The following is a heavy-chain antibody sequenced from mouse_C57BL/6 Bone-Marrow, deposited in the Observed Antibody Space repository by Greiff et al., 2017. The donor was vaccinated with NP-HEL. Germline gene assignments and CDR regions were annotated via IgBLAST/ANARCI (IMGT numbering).Heavy chain of an antibody. J-gene: IGHJ4*01. CDR1: GYTFTSYW. V-gene: IGHV1-64*01. CDR2: IHPNSGST. D-gene: IGHD3-2*02. Sequence: QVQLQQPGAELVKPGASVKLSCKASGYTFTSYWMHWVKQRPGQGLEWIGMIHPNSGSTNYNEKFKSKATLTVDKSSSTAYMQLSSLTSEDSAVYYCARELRGNYYAMDYWGQGTSVTVSS. CDR3: ARELRGNYYAMDY.